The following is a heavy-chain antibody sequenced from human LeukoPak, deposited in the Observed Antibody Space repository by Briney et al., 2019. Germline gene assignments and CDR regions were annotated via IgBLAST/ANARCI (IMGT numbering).Heavy chain of an antibody. Sequence: SETLSLTCTVSGGSISSYYWSWIRQPPGKGLEWIGYIYYSGSTNYNPSLKSRVTISVDTSKNQSSLKLSSVTAADTAVYYCARVLRDLWFGESRYYFDYWGQGTLVTVSS. J-gene: IGHJ4*02. CDR3: ARVLRDLWFGESRYYFDY. D-gene: IGHD3-10*01. CDR1: GGSISSYY. V-gene: IGHV4-59*01. CDR2: IYYSGST.